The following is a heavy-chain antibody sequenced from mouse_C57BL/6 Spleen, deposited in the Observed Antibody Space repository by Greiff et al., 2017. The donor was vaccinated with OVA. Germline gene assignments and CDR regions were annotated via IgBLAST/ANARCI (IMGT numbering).Heavy chain of an antibody. CDR2: ISYDGSN. CDR1: GYSITSGYY. V-gene: IGHV3-6*01. CDR3: ARARGSNYDY. Sequence: EVKLVESGPGLVKPSQSLSLTCSVTGYSITSGYYWNWIRQFPGNKLEWMGYISYDGSNNYNPSLKNRISITRDTSKNQFFLKLNSVTTEDTATYYCARARGSNYDYWGQGTTLTVSS. J-gene: IGHJ2*01. D-gene: IGHD2-5*01.